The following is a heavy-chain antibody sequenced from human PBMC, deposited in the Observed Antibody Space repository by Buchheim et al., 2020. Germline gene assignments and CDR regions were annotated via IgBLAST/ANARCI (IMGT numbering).Heavy chain of an antibody. CDR2: IYHSGST. Sequence: QVQLQESGPGLVKPSQTLSLTCTVSGGSINTIGYYWIWIRQHPGKGLEWIGYIYHSGSTYYNPSLKSRVTISVDTSKNQFSLKLSSVTAADTAVYYCTKIYYGGDYAPINGLDVWGQGTT. J-gene: IGHJ6*02. CDR1: GGSINTIGYY. V-gene: IGHV4-31*03. D-gene: IGHD4-17*01. CDR3: TKIYYGGDYAPINGLDV.